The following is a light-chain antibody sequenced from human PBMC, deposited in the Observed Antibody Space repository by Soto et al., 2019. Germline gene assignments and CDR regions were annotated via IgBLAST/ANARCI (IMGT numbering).Light chain of an antibody. Sequence: VLTHASSVCGARGNLITLFFTLTKKEVGSYNLVSWYQQHPGKAPKLMIYEGSKRPSGVSNRFSGSKSGNTASLTISGLQAEDEADYYCCSYAGSSTLGVFGTGTKVTVL. CDR2: EGS. CDR3: CSYAGSSTLGV. J-gene: IGLJ1*01. V-gene: IGLV2-23*01. CDR1: KKEVGSYNL.